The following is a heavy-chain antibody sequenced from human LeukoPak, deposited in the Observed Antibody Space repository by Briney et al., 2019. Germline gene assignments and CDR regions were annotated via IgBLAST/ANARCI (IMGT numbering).Heavy chain of an antibody. Sequence: GGSLRLSCAASEFTFSSYSMNWVRQAPGKGLEWVSSITGSSSYIYYADSLKGRFTISRDNAKNSLYLQMNSLRAEDTAVYYCARVGIVGATTGFDYWGQGTLVTVSS. V-gene: IGHV3-21*06. CDR3: ARVGIVGATTGFDY. D-gene: IGHD1-26*01. CDR2: ITGSSSYI. CDR1: EFTFSSYS. J-gene: IGHJ4*02.